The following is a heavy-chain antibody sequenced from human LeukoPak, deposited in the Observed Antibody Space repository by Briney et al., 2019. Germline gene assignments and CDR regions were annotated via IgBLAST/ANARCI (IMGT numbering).Heavy chain of an antibody. V-gene: IGHV4-39*07. D-gene: IGHD1-26*01. CDR3: AREEVGATTNFDY. J-gene: IGHJ4*02. CDR2: IYYSGST. CDR1: GGSISSSSYY. Sequence: SETLSLTCTVSGGSISSSSYYWGWIRQPPGKGLEWIGSIYYSGSTYYNPSLKSRVTISVGTSKNQFSLKLSSVTAADTAVYYCAREEVGATTNFDYWGQGTLVNVSS.